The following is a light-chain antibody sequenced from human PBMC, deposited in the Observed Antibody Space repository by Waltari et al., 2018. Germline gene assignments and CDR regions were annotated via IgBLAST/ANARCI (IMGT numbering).Light chain of an antibody. CDR1: RGSLASNH. V-gene: IGLV6-57*02. CDR2: EHN. J-gene: IGLJ2*01. CDR3: QSYDSNNHGI. Sequence: NFMLTQPHSVSESPGKTVTISCTGTRGSLASNHVHRSQQRPGSAPTTLIFEHNQRSSGVPDLFSGSIDTPSNSASLTISGLKTEDEADYYCQSYDSNNHGIFGGGTKLTVL.